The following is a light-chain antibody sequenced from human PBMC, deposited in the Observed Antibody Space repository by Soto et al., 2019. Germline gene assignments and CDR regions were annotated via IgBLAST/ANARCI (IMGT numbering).Light chain of an antibody. CDR2: SNN. J-gene: IGLJ1*01. CDR3: AAWDGSLNGHV. Sequence: QSVLTQPPSASGTPGQRVTISCSGSSSNIGSNTVNWYQQLPGTAPKLLIYSNNQRPSGVPDRFSGSKSGTSASLAISGLQSEDEADYYCAAWDGSLNGHVFGTGTKVTV. V-gene: IGLV1-44*01. CDR1: SSNIGSNT.